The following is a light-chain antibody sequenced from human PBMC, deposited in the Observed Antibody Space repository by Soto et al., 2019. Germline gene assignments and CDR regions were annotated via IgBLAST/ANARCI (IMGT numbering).Light chain of an antibody. J-gene: IGKJ1*01. CDR1: QSASNS. CDR2: DAS. Sequence: ILMTQSPATLSVSPGERATLSCRASQSASNSLAWYQQKPGQARRLLIYDASTRATGIPARFSGSGSGTEFTLTISGLQSEDFAVYYCQQYNYWPPWTFGQGTKVEIK. V-gene: IGKV3-15*01. CDR3: QQYNYWPPWT.